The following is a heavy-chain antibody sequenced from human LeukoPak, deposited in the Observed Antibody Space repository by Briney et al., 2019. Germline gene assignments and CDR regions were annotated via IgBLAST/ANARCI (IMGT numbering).Heavy chain of an antibody. CDR2: INCNGGST. CDR1: GFTFDDYG. Sequence: PGGSLRLSCAASGFTFDDYGMSWVRQAPGKGLEWVSGINCNGGSTVYADSVKGRFTISRHNAKNSLYLQMNSLRAEDTALYHYARGAYRSSWYAWGVYDYWGQGTLVTVSS. CDR3: ARGAYRSSWYAWGVYDY. J-gene: IGHJ4*02. V-gene: IGHV3-20*01. D-gene: IGHD6-13*01.